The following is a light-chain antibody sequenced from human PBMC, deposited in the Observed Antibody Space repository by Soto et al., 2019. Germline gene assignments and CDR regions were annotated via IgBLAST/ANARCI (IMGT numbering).Light chain of an antibody. CDR1: SSDVGGHNL. CDR3: CSYAGDTFSYV. V-gene: IGLV2-23*01. Sequence: QPVLTQPASVSGSPGQSITVSCTGTSSDVGGHNLVSWYQQHPGKAPKVIIYEAYHRPSGVSPRFSGSKSGNTASLTISGLQAEDEFDYYFCSYAGDTFSYVFGTGTKVTVL. J-gene: IGLJ1*01. CDR2: EAY.